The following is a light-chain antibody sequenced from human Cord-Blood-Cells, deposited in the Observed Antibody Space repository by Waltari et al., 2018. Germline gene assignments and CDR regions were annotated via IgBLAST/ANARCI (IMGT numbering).Light chain of an antibody. CDR2: RAS. CDR1: QSVSSSY. CDR3: QQYGSRYT. J-gene: IGKJ2*01. Sequence: EIVLTQSPGTLSLSPAERATLSCRASQSVSSSYLAWYQQKPGQAPRLLIYRASSRATGIPDRFSGSGSGTDFTLTISRLEPEDFAVYYCQQYGSRYTFGQGTKLEIK. V-gene: IGKV3-20*01.